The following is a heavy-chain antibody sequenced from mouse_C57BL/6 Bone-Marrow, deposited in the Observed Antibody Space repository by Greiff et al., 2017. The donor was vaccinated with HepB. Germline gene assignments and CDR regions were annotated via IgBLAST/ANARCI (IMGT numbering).Heavy chain of an antibody. J-gene: IGHJ3*01. CDR1: GYAFTNYL. CDR2: INPGSGGT. CDR3: ARKWLRRGLFAY. D-gene: IGHD2-2*01. V-gene: IGHV1-54*01. Sequence: QVHVKQSGAELVRPGTSVKVSCKASGYAFTNYLIEWVKQRPGQGLEWIGVINPGSGGTNYNEKFKGKATLTADKSSSTAYMQLSSLTSEDSAVYFCARKWLRRGLFAYWGQGTLVTVSA.